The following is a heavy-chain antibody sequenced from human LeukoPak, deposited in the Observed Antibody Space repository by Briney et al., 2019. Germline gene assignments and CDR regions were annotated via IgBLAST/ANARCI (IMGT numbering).Heavy chain of an antibody. J-gene: IGHJ4*02. CDR2: ISAYNGNT. D-gene: IGHD2-2*01. CDR3: ARARSRWGYCSSTSCYSHFDY. Sequence: GASVKVSCKASGYTFTSYGISWVRQAPGQGLEWMGWISAYNGNTNYAQKLQGRVTMTTDTPTSTAYMELRSLRSDDTAVYYCARARSRWGYCSSTSCYSHFDYWGQGTLVTVSS. V-gene: IGHV1-18*04. CDR1: GYTFTSYG.